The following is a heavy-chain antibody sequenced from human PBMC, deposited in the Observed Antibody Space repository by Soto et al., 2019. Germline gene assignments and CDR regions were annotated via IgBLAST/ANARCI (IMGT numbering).Heavy chain of an antibody. D-gene: IGHD3-9*01. Sequence: GASVKVSCKASGYTFTGYYMHWVRQAPGQGLEWMGWINPNSGGTNYAQKFQGRVTMTRDTSISTAYMELSRLRSDDTAVYYCAGGDGSTWLLFDYWGQGTLVTVSS. V-gene: IGHV1-2*02. CDR3: AGGDGSTWLLFDY. CDR1: GYTFTGYY. CDR2: INPNSGGT. J-gene: IGHJ4*02.